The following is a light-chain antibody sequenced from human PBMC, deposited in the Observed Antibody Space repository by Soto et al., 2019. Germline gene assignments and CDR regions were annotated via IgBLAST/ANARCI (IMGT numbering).Light chain of an antibody. V-gene: IGLV2-11*01. CDR3: CSYAGSPRDV. CDR1: SSDVGTYNY. CDR2: DVS. J-gene: IGLJ1*01. Sequence: SALTQPRSVSGSLGQSVTISCTGTSSDVGTYNYVSWYQQHPGKAPKVMIYDVSERPSGVPDRFSGSKSGNTASLTISGLQAEDEADYYCCSYAGSPRDVLGTGTKLTVL.